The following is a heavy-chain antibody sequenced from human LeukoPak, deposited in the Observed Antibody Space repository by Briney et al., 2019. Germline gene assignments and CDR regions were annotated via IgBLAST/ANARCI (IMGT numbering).Heavy chain of an antibody. V-gene: IGHV4-59*01. CDR1: GDSISSYY. CDR3: ASWSKYSGSRNAFDI. J-gene: IGHJ3*02. CDR2: IYYSGST. Sequence: SETLSLTCTVSGDSISSYYWSWIRQPPGKGLEWIGYIYYSGSTNYNPSLKSRVTISVDTSKNQFSLKLSSVTAADTAVYYCASWSKYSGSRNAFDIWGQGTMVTVSS. D-gene: IGHD1-26*01.